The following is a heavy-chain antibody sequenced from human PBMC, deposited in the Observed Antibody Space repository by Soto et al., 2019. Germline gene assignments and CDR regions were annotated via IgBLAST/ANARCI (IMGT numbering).Heavy chain of an antibody. CDR3: ARAAKSKKLTYYFDY. J-gene: IGHJ4*02. CDR1: GYTFTNYG. Sequence: ASVKVSCKASGYTFTNYGITWVRQAPGQGLEWMGWISAYSGGTNYAQKFQGRVTMTRDTSISTAYMELSRLRSDDTAVYYCARAAKSKKLTYYFDYWGQGTLVTVSS. D-gene: IGHD3-16*01. V-gene: IGHV1-2*02. CDR2: ISAYSGGT.